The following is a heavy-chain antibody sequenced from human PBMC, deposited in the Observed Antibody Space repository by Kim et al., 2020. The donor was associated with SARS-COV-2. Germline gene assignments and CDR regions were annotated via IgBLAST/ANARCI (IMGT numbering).Heavy chain of an antibody. Sequence: GGSLRLSCAASGFTFSSYGMHWVRQAPGKGLEWVAVISYDGSNKYYADSVKGRFTISRDNSKNTLYLQMNSLRAEDTAVYYCAKDDRYYGSGSYYNGGRGGMDVWGQGTTVTVSS. CDR1: GFTFSSYG. CDR3: AKDDRYYGSGSYYNGGRGGMDV. J-gene: IGHJ6*02. V-gene: IGHV3-30*18. D-gene: IGHD3-10*01. CDR2: ISYDGSNK.